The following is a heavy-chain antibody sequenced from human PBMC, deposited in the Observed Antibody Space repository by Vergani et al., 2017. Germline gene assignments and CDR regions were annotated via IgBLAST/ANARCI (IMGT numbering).Heavy chain of an antibody. CDR3: ARVGRDYGVPTADYFDY. Sequence: QVQLQQWGAGLLKPSETLSLTCAVYGGSFSGYYWSWIRQPPGKGLEWIGEINHSGSTNYNQSLKSRVTISVDTSKNQFSLKLSSVTAADTAVYYCARVGRDYGVPTADYFDYWGQGTLVTVSS. D-gene: IGHD4-17*01. CDR1: GGSFSGYY. V-gene: IGHV4-34*01. CDR2: INHSGST. J-gene: IGHJ4*02.